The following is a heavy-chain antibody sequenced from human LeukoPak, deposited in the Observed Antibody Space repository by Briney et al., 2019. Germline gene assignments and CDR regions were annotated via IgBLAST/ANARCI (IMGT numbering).Heavy chain of an antibody. CDR3: AKDGGPVVVPAAMDY. J-gene: IGHJ4*02. CDR1: QFIFNNYA. CDR2: IRYDGSNK. D-gene: IGHD2-2*01. V-gene: IGHV3-30*02. Sequence: GGSLRLSCAASQFIFNNYAMSWVRQAPGKGLEWVAFIRYDGSNKYYADSVKGRFTISRDNSKNTLYLQMNSLRAEDTAVYYCAKDGGPVVVPAAMDYWGQGTLVTVSS.